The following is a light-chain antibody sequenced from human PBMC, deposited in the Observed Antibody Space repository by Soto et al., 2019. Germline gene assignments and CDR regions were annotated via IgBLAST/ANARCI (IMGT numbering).Light chain of an antibody. V-gene: IGKV2-28*01. Sequence: DIVMTQSPLSLPVTPGEPASISCRSSQSLLHSNGYNYLDWYLQEPGQSPQLLIYLGSNRASGVPDRFSGSGSGTDFTLKISRVEAEDVGVYYCMQALQTRITFGQGTRLEIK. J-gene: IGKJ5*01. CDR3: MQALQTRIT. CDR1: QSLLHSNGYNY. CDR2: LGS.